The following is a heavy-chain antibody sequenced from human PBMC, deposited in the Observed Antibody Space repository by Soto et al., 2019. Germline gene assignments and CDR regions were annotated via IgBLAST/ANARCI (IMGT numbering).Heavy chain of an antibody. CDR2: IWYDGSNK. D-gene: IGHD3-16*01. J-gene: IGHJ4*02. CDR3: ARGLYDYVWGSPWDY. CDR1: GFTFSSYG. Sequence: GGSLRLSCAASGFTFSSYGMHWVRQAPGKGLEWVAVIWYDGSNKYYADSVKGRFTISRDNSKNSLYLQMNSLRAEDTAVYYCARGLYDYVWGSPWDYWGQGTLVTVSS. V-gene: IGHV3-33*01.